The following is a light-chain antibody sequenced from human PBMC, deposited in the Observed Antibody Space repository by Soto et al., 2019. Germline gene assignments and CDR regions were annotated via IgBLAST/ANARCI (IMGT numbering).Light chain of an antibody. CDR2: EVS. CDR3: SSYTSSSTPYYV. CDR1: SSDVGGYNY. J-gene: IGLJ1*01. Sequence: QSALTQPASVSWSPGQSITISCTGTSSDVGGYNYVSWYQQHPGKAPKLMIYEVSNRPSGVSNRFSGSKSGNTASLTISGLQAEDEADYYCSSYTSSSTPYYVFGTGTKVTVL. V-gene: IGLV2-14*01.